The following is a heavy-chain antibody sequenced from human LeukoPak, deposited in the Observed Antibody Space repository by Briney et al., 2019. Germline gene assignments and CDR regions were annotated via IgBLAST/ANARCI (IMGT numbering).Heavy chain of an antibody. CDR3: TRDPNALDY. Sequence: GGSLRLSCATSGFAFSSYSMNWVRQAPGKGLEWVSYITGSSSTTHYAESVKGRFTISRDNAKNSLYLQMSNLRDEDTAVYYCTRDPNALDYWGQGTLVTVSS. V-gene: IGHV3-48*02. CDR1: GFAFSSYS. CDR2: ITGSSSTT. J-gene: IGHJ4*02.